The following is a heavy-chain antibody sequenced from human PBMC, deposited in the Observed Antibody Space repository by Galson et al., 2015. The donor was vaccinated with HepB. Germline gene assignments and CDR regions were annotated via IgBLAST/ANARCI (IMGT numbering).Heavy chain of an antibody. CDR3: ARVAGRRLRGSSFDY. V-gene: IGHV1-69*13. Sequence: SVKVSCKASGGTFSSYAISWVRQAPGQGLEWMGGIIPIFGTANYAQKFQGRVTITADESTSTAYMELSSLRSEDTAVYYCARVAGRRLRGSSFDYWGQGTLVTVSS. D-gene: IGHD2-15*01. J-gene: IGHJ4*02. CDR2: IIPIFGTA. CDR1: GGTFSSYA.